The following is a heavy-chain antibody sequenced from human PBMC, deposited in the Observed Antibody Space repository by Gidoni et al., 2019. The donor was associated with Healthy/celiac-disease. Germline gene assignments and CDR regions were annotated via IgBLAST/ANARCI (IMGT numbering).Heavy chain of an antibody. CDR1: FSSYG. V-gene: IGHV3-30*18. CDR2: ISYDGSNK. J-gene: IGHJ4*02. CDR3: AKHQGPRDGYFY. D-gene: IGHD5-12*01. Sequence: FSSYGMHWVRQAPGKGLEWVAVISYDGSNKYYADSVKGRFTISRDNSKNTLYLQMNSLRAEDTAVYYCAKHQGPRDGYFYWGQGTLVTVSS.